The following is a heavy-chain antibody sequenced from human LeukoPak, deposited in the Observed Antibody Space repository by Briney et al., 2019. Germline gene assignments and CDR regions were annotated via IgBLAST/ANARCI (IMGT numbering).Heavy chain of an antibody. D-gene: IGHD3-9*01. J-gene: IGHJ4*02. CDR1: GYTFTGYY. CDR2: INPNSGGT. CDR3: ARGSRSGILTGYYHFDY. V-gene: IGHV1-2*04. Sequence: ASVKVSCKAFGYTFTGYYMHWVRQAPGQGLEWMGWINPNSGGTNYAQKFQGWVTMTRDTSISTAYMELSRLRSDDTAVYYCARGSRSGILTGYYHFDYWGQGTLVTVSS.